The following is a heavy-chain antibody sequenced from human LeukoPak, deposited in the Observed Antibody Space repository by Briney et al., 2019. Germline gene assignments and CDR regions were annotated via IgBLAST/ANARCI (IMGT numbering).Heavy chain of an antibody. V-gene: IGHV3-53*01. CDR1: GFTVSSNY. CDR2: IYSGGST. CDR3: ARDNVGWFDP. Sequence: GGSLRLSCAASGFTVSSNYMSWVRQAPGKGLEWVSVIYSGGSTYYADSVKGRFTISRDNSKNTLYLQMSSLRAEDTAVYYCARDNVGWFDPWGQGTLVTVSS. D-gene: IGHD2-15*01. J-gene: IGHJ5*02.